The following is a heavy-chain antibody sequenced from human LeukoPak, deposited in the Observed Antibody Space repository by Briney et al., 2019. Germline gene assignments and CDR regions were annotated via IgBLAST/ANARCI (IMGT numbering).Heavy chain of an antibody. J-gene: IGHJ4*02. V-gene: IGHV4-30-2*01. CDR3: ARPGGRRWLPYYFDY. Sequence: PSETLSLTCTVSGGSISSGGYYWSWIRQPPGKGLEWIGYIYHSGSTYYNPSLKSRVTISVDTSKNQFSLKLSSVTAADTAVYYCARPGGRRWLPYYFDYWGQGTLVTVSS. D-gene: IGHD5-24*01. CDR2: IYHSGST. CDR1: GGSISSGGYY.